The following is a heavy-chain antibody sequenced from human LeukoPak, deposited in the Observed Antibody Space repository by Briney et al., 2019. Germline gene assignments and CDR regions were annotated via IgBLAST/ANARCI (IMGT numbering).Heavy chain of an antibody. J-gene: IGHJ4*02. V-gene: IGHV4-34*01. CDR3: ARVRSPLTVDY. CDR2: INHSGST. D-gene: IGHD1-26*01. Sequence: PSETLSLTCAVYGGSFSGYYWSWIRQPPGKGLEWIGEINHSGSTNYNPSLRSRVTVSVHTSKNQLSLKLSSVTAADTAVYYCARVRSPLTVDYWGQGTLVSVSS. CDR1: GGSFSGYY.